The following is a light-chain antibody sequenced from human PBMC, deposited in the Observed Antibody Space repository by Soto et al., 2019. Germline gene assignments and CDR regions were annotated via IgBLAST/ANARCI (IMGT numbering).Light chain of an antibody. V-gene: IGLV2-23*03. J-gene: IGLJ3*02. CDR1: SSDVGSYNL. CDR3: CSYAGSSTFEKV. Sequence: QSALTQPASVSGSPGQSITTSCTGTSSDVGSYNLVSWYQQHPGKAPKLMIYEGSKRPSGVSNRFSGSKSGNTASLTISGLQAEDEADYYCCSYAGSSTFEKVFGGGTKVTVL. CDR2: EGS.